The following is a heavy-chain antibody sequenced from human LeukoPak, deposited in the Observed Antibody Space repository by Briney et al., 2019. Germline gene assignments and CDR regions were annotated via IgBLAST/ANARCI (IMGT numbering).Heavy chain of an antibody. D-gene: IGHD4-17*01. Sequence: PGGSLRLSCAASGFTFSSYGMHWVRQAPGKGLEWVAFIRYDGSNKYYADSVKGRFTISRDNAKNSLYLQMNSLRAEDTALYYCARARYGDYTSYFQHWGQGTLVTVSS. CDR2: IRYDGSNK. CDR1: GFTFSSYG. J-gene: IGHJ1*01. V-gene: IGHV3-30*02. CDR3: ARARYGDYTSYFQH.